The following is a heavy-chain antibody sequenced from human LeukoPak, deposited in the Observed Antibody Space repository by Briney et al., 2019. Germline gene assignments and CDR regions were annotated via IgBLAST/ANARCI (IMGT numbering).Heavy chain of an antibody. CDR1: GYTLTELS. CDR2: FDPEDGET. CDR3: ARGGYSYGYYYYGMDV. Sequence: ASVKVSCKVSGYTLTELSMHWVRQAPGKGLEWMGGFDPEDGETIYAQKFQGRVTITADESTSTAYMELSSLRSEDTAVYYCARGGYSYGYYYYGMDVWGKGTTVTVSS. D-gene: IGHD5-18*01. J-gene: IGHJ6*04. V-gene: IGHV1-24*01.